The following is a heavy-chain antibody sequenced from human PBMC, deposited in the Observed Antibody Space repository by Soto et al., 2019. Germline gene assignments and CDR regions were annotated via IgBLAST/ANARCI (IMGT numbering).Heavy chain of an antibody. CDR3: ARWSYLDY. J-gene: IGHJ4*02. Sequence: PGGSLRRSCAASGFSFGSYGLSWVRQAPGKGLEWVSTISGSDGKTFYADSVKGRFSISRDTSQSTLYLQMNSLRADDTAMYYCARWSYLDYWGQGTRVTVSS. V-gene: IGHV3-23*01. CDR2: ISGSDGKT. CDR1: GFSFGSYG. D-gene: IGHD3-3*01.